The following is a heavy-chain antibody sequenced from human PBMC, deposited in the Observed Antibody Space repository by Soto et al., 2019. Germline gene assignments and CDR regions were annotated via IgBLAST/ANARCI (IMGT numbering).Heavy chain of an antibody. CDR2: INHSGST. Sequence: SETLSLTCAVYGGSFSGYYWSWIRQPPGKGLEWIGEINHSGSTNYNPSLKSRVTISVDTSKNQFSLKLSSVTAADTAVYYCARRRGEFRPPPERYFDYWGQGTLVTVSS. J-gene: IGHJ4*02. CDR1: GGSFSGYY. D-gene: IGHD3-16*01. CDR3: ARRRGEFRPPPERYFDY. V-gene: IGHV4-34*01.